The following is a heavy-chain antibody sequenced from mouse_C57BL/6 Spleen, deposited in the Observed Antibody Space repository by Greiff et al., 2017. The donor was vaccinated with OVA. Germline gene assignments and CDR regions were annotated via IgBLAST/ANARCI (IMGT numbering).Heavy chain of an antibody. D-gene: IGHD2-4*01. CDR3: ARDDCDGAY. CDR1: GYTFTDYY. Sequence: VQLQQSGAELVRPGASVKLSCKASGYTFTDYYINWVKQRPGQGLEWIARIYPGSGNTYYNETFKGKATLTADKSSSTAYLQLSSLTSEDSAVCVCARDDCDGAYWGQGTLVTVSA. CDR2: IYPGSGNT. J-gene: IGHJ3*01. V-gene: IGHV1-76*01.